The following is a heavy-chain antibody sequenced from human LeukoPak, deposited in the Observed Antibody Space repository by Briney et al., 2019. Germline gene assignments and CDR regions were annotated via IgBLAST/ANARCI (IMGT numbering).Heavy chain of an antibody. D-gene: IGHD3-3*01. Sequence: ASVKVSCKASGYTFTGYGISRVRQAPGQGLEWMGWISAYNGNTNYAQKLQGRVTMTTDTSTSTAYMELRSLRSDDTAVYYCARAITIFGVVNKFDYWGQGTLVTVSS. CDR1: GYTFTGYG. CDR3: ARAITIFGVVNKFDY. CDR2: ISAYNGNT. V-gene: IGHV1-18*01. J-gene: IGHJ4*02.